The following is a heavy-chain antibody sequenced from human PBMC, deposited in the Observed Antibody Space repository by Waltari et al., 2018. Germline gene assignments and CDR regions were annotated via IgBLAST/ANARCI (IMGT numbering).Heavy chain of an antibody. D-gene: IGHD3-3*01. CDR2: IKPDGSEQ. V-gene: IGHV3-7*01. CDR3: VRDFWSRSYNHHGLDV. CDR1: GFTFSSIW. Sequence: EVHLVESGGDLVQPGGSLRLSCAASGFTFSSIWLTWVRQAPGMGPEWVAIIKPDGSEQYYVDSVKGRFTISRDNAKNSLYLQLNSLRAEDTAVYYCVRDFWSRSYNHHGLDVWGRGPRSPSP. J-gene: IGHJ6*02.